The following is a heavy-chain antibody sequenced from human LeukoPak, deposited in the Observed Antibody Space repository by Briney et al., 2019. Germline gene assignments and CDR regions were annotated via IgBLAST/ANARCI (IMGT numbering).Heavy chain of an antibody. J-gene: IGHJ4*02. CDR3: ARANYDYVWGSYRYKPYFDY. CDR1: GGSISSYY. V-gene: IGHV4-59*12. D-gene: IGHD3-16*02. Sequence: SETLSLTCTVSGGSISSYYWSWIRQPPGKGLEWIGYIYHSGSTYYNPSLKSRVTISVDRSKNQFSLKLSSVTAADTAVYYCARANYDYVWGSYRYKPYFDYWGQGTLVTVSS. CDR2: IYHSGST.